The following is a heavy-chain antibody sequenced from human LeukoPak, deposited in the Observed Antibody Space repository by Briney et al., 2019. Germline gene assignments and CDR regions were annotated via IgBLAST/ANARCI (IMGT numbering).Heavy chain of an antibody. D-gene: IGHD2-2*01. CDR2: ISSSGRII. J-gene: IGHJ4*02. CDR1: GFTFSDYY. Sequence: GGSLRLSCAASGFTFSDYYMSWIRQAPGKGLEWVSYISSSGRIIYYADSVKGRFTISRDNAKNSLFLQMNSLRSEDTAVYYCARRYCSSTSCHYFDYWGQGTLVTVSS. CDR3: ARRYCSSTSCHYFDY. V-gene: IGHV3-11*01.